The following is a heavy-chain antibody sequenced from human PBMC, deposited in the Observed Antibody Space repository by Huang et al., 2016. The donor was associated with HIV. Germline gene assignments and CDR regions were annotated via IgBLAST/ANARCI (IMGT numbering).Heavy chain of an antibody. CDR2: MRREAYGGTK. CDR3: SKDSSGYDYGYSVGY. V-gene: IGHV3-49*03. Sequence: EVQLVESGGGLVQPGRSVRLSCTASGFTFGDYGMSWFRQVPGKGREWVGLMRREAYGGTKEYATSVKGRFTISRDESKNIAYLQMDSLKTDDTAVYYCSKDSSGYDYGYSVGYWGQGTLVTVSS. D-gene: IGHD5-18*01. J-gene: IGHJ4*02. CDR1: GFTFGDYG.